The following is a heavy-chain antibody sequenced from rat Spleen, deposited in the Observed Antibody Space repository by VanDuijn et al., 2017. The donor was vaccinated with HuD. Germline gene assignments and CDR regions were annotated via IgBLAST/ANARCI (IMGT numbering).Heavy chain of an antibody. D-gene: IGHD1-11*01. CDR2: ISYDGSST. J-gene: IGHJ3*01. Sequence: EVQLVESGGGLVQPGRSLKLSCVASGITFNNFWMSWIRQAPGKGLEWVASISYDGSSTYYRDSVKGRFTISRDNAKSTLYLQMNSLRSEDTATYYCARLEGYNWFAYWGQGTLVTVSS. V-gene: IGHV5-31*01. CDR1: GITFNNFW. CDR3: ARLEGYNWFAY.